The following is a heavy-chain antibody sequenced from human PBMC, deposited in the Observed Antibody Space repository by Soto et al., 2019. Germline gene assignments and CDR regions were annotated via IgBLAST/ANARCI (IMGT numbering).Heavy chain of an antibody. V-gene: IGHV3-23*01. CDR3: ATHHRSSSSQTFDY. CDR1: GFTFSSYA. CDR2: ISGSGGST. J-gene: IGHJ4*02. D-gene: IGHD6-6*01. Sequence: GGSLRLSCAASGFTFSSYAMSWVRQAPGKGLEWVSAISGSGGSTYYADSVKGRFTISRDNSKNTLYLQMNSLRAEDTAVYYCATHHRSSSSQTFDYWGQGTLVTVSS.